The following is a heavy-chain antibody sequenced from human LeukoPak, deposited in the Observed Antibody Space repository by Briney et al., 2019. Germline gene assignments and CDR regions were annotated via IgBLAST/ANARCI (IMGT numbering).Heavy chain of an antibody. CDR2: INAGNGNT. D-gene: IGHD6-19*01. CDR1: GYTFTSYA. CDR3: ARGSSGWYSWFDP. V-gene: IGHV1-3*03. J-gene: IGHJ5*02. Sequence: GASVTVSCTASGYTFTSYAMHWVRQAPGQRLEWMGWINAGNGNTKYSQEFQGRVTITRDTSASTAYMELSSLRSEDMAVYYCARGSSGWYSWFDPWGQGTLVTVSS.